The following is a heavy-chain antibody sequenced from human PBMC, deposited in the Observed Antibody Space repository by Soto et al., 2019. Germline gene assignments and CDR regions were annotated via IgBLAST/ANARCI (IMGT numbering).Heavy chain of an antibody. J-gene: IGHJ4*02. CDR3: ARGSEYCSGGSCYFFGFDY. V-gene: IGHV3-33*01. Sequence: PGGSLRLSCAASGFTFSNYGMHWVRQVPGKGLEWVAVIWYDGSKKYYADSVKGRFTISRDNSKNTLYLQMNSLRAEDTAVYYCARGSEYCSGGSCYFFGFDYWGQGTLVTVSS. CDR2: IWYDGSKK. CDR1: GFTFSNYG. D-gene: IGHD2-15*01.